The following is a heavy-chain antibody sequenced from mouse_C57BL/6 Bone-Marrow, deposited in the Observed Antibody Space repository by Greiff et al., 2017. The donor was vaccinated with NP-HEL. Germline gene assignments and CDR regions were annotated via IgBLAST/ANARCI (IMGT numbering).Heavy chain of an antibody. V-gene: IGHV1-18*01. CDR1: GYTFTDYN. D-gene: IGHD1-1*01. J-gene: IGHJ1*03. Sequence: VQLQQSGPELVKPGASVKIPCKASGYTFTDYNMDWVKQSHGKSLEWIGDINPNNGGTIYNQKFKGKATLTADKSSSTAYMELRSLTSEDTAVYYGARGRYYGSSIYWYYDVWGTGTTVTVSS. CDR3: ARGRYYGSSIYWYYDV. CDR2: INPNNGGT.